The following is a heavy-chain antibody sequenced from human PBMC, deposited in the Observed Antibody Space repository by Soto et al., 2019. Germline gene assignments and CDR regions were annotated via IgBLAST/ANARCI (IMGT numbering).Heavy chain of an antibody. CDR3: ATTVTTSFPTPFDY. D-gene: IGHD1-7*01. CDR2: IYYSGST. J-gene: IGHJ4*02. V-gene: IGHV4-59*08. CDR1: GGSISSYY. Sequence: SSETLSLTCTVSGGSISSYYWSWIRQPPGKGLEWIGYIYYSGSTNYNPSLKSRVTISVDTSKNQFSLKLSSVTAADTAVYYCATTVTTSFPTPFDYWGQGTLVTVSS.